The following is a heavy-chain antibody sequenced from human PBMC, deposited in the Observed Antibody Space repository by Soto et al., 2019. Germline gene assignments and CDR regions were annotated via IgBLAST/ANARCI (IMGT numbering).Heavy chain of an antibody. Sequence: GSLRLSCAASGFTFSSYAMSWVRQAPGKGLEWVSAISGSGGSTYYADSVKGRFTISRDNSKNTLYLQMNSLRAEDTAVYYCAKVYYYDSSGYYNAYYYYGMDVWGQGTTVNVS. CDR2: ISGSGGST. CDR1: GFTFSSYA. J-gene: IGHJ6*02. V-gene: IGHV3-23*01. CDR3: AKVYYYDSSGYYNAYYYYGMDV. D-gene: IGHD3-22*01.